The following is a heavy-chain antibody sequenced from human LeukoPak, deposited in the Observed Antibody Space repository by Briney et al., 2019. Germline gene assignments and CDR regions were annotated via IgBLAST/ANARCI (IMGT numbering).Heavy chain of an antibody. D-gene: IGHD2-21*01. CDR1: GGSISSYY. CDR3: ARGVIASKSKVFDY. CDR2: IYTSGST. J-gene: IGHJ4*02. V-gene: IGHV4-4*07. Sequence: SETLSLTCTVSGGSISSYYWSWIQQPAGKGLEWIGRIYTSGSTNYNPSLKSRVTISVDTSKNQFSLKLSSVTAADTAVYYCARGVIASKSKVFDYWGQGTLVTVSS.